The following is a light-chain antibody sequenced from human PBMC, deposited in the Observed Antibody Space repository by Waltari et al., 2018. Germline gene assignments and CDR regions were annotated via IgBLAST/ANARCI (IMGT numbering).Light chain of an antibody. V-gene: IGKV3-15*01. CDR1: QSVSSN. J-gene: IGKJ2*01. Sequence: EIVMTPSPATLSVSPGERANLPCRASQSVSSNLAWYQQKPGQAPRLLIYGASTRATGIPARFSGSGSGTEFTLTISSLQSEDFAVYYCQQYNNWPPYTFGQGTKLEIK. CDR2: GAS. CDR3: QQYNNWPPYT.